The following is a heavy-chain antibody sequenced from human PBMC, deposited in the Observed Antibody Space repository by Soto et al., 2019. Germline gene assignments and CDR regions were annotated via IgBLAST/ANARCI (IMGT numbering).Heavy chain of an antibody. D-gene: IGHD3-9*01. CDR1: GFTFSSYW. CDR2: INSDGSST. V-gene: IGHV3-74*01. CDR3: ARGFEQIDY. J-gene: IGHJ4*02. Sequence: LRLSCAASGFTFSSYWMHWVRQAPGKGLVWVSRINSDGSSTSYADSVKGRFTTSRDNAKNTPYLQMNSLRAEDTAVYYCARGFEQIDYWGQGTLVTVSS.